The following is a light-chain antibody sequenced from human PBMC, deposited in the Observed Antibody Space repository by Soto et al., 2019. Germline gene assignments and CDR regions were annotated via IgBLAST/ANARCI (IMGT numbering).Light chain of an antibody. V-gene: IGKV3-20*01. Sequence: IVLTQSRGTNTCSPGERCTLSCRASQSVGSSLARYQQKTGQAPRLIMFGASNRATGIPDRFSGSGSGTDFTLTISRLEPEDFAVYYCQDYGSLPINFGQGRLLEVK. J-gene: IGKJ5*01. CDR1: QSVGSS. CDR3: QDYGSLPIN. CDR2: GAS.